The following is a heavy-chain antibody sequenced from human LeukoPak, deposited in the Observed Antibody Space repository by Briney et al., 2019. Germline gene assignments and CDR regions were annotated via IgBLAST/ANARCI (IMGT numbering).Heavy chain of an antibody. V-gene: IGHV3-23*01. CDR3: AKEQLGVAAPGY. D-gene: IGHD6-13*01. CDR2: TSGSGDGT. CDR1: GFTLSSDG. Sequence: GGSLRLSCAASGFTLSSDGMTWVRQAPGKGLEWVSATSGSGDGTYYPDSVKGRLTISRDNSKNTLYLQMNSLRVDDTAVYYCAKEQLGVAAPGYWGQGALVTVSS. J-gene: IGHJ4*02.